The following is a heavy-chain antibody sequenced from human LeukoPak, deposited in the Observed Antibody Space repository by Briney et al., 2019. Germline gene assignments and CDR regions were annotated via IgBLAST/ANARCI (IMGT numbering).Heavy chain of an antibody. Sequence: SETLSFTCIVSVGPFISSYWSWFRNPPGRGLEWIGYIYYSGSTNYNPSLKSRVTISVDTSKNQFSLKLSSVTAADTAVYYCARGGGRDWFDPWGQGTLVTVSS. CDR2: IYYSGST. CDR3: ARGGGRDWFDP. V-gene: IGHV4-59*01. CDR1: VGPFISSY. J-gene: IGHJ5*02. D-gene: IGHD2-15*01.